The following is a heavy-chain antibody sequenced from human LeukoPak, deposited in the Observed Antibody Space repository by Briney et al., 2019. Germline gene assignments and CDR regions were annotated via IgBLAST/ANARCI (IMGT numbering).Heavy chain of an antibody. CDR1: GFTFSSYA. CDR2: ISGSGGST. CDR3: AKEKFGRSYGYSYGMDV. Sequence: GGSLRLSCAASGFTFSSYAMSWVRQAPGKGLEWVSAISGSGGSTYYADSVKGRFTISRDNSKNTLYLQMSSLRAEDTAVYYCAKEKFGRSYGYSYGMDVWGQGTTVTVSS. V-gene: IGHV3-23*01. D-gene: IGHD5-18*01. J-gene: IGHJ6*02.